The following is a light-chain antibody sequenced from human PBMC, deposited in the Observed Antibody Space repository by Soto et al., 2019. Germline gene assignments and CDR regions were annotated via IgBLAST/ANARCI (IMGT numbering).Light chain of an antibody. V-gene: IGLV1-51*01. CDR1: SSNIGNNY. CDR3: GTWDSSLSAGGVV. CDR2: DNN. J-gene: IGLJ2*01. Sequence: QSVLTQPPSVSAAPGQTVTISCSGSSSNIGNNYVSWYQQLPGTAPKLLIYDNNKRPSRIPDRFSGSKSGTSATLGITGLQTGDEDDYYCGTWDSSLSAGGVVFGGGTKVTVL.